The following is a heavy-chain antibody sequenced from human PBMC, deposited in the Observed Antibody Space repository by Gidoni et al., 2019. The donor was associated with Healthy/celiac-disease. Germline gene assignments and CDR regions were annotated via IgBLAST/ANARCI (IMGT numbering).Heavy chain of an antibody. CDR2: IYHSGST. CDR3: ARDSNIVGVYWGFDY. Sequence: QVQLQESGPGLVTPSGTLSLTCAVSGGSFGSSNWWRWVRQLPGKGLEWIGEIYHSGSTNYNPYLKSRVTISVDKSKNQFSLKLSSVTAADTAVYYWARDSNIVGVYWGFDYWGQGTLVTVSS. D-gene: IGHD1-26*01. CDR1: GGSFGSSNW. J-gene: IGHJ4*02. V-gene: IGHV4-4*02.